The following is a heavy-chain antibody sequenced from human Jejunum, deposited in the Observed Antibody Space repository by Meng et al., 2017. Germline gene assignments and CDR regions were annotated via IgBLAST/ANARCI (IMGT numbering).Heavy chain of an antibody. CDR2: IYWDDDK. CDR1: VFSLSTSGVG. J-gene: IGHJ4*02. Sequence: QIPFKGSGPKGVKPTRTLSLTCTFSVFSLSTSGVGVGWIRQPPGEALDYLALIYWDDDKRYNPSLKNRLTIAKDTSKNQVVLTMTNVDPVDTATYFCAHRLGPSGHSWDVGYFDFWGQGALVTVSS. V-gene: IGHV2-5*02. CDR3: AHRLGPSGHSWDVGYFDF. D-gene: IGHD6-13*01.